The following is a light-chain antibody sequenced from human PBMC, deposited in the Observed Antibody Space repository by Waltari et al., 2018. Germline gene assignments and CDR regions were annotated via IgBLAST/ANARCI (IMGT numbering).Light chain of an antibody. CDR2: DVS. CDR1: HQVAHY. CDR3: QQYESLPIT. V-gene: IGKV1-33*01. Sequence: DIQMTQSPSSLSASVGDRVTITCQASHQVAHYLNWYQQKPGKAPKLLIYDVSNLQSGVPSRFSGTGSGTKFTFTISALQADDIGTYYCQQYESLPITFGGGTKVEIK. J-gene: IGKJ4*01.